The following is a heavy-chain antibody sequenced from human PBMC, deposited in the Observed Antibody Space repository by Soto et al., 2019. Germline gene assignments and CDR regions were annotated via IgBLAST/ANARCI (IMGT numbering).Heavy chain of an antibody. CDR1: GFTVSSNY. J-gene: IGHJ4*02. CDR3: ARDRNYGDRYYFDY. V-gene: IGHV3-66*01. Sequence: EVQLVESGGGLVQPGGSLRLSCAASGFTVSSNYMSWVRQAPGKGLEWVSVIYSGGSTYYADSVKGRFTITRDNSKNTLYLQMNSLSAEDTAVYYCARDRNYGDRYYFDYWGQGTLVTVSS. CDR2: IYSGGST. D-gene: IGHD4-17*01.